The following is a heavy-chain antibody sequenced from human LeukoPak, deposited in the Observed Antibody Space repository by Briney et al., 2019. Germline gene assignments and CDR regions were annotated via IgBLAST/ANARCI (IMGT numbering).Heavy chain of an antibody. J-gene: IGHJ4*02. CDR3: ARAIGVRYCSSTSCSYFDY. Sequence: GGSLRLSCAASGFTVSSNYMSWVRQAPGKGLEWVSVIYSGGSTYYADSVKGRFTISRDNSKNTLYLQMNSLRAEDTAVYYCARAIGVRYCSSTSCSYFDYWGQGTLVTVSS. V-gene: IGHV3-53*01. CDR1: GFTVSSNY. CDR2: IYSGGST. D-gene: IGHD2-2*01.